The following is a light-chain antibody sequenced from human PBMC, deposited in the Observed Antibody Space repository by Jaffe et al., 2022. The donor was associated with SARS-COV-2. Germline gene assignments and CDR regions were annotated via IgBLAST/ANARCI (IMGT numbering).Light chain of an antibody. CDR3: HQYGSSPLT. Sequence: EIVLTQSPGTLSLSPGERAILSCRASQSVISSYLAWYQHKPGQAPRLLIYGASSRATGIPDRFSGSGSGTDFTLTIRRLEPDDVAVYYCHQYGSSPLTFGGGTKVEIK. CDR1: QSVISSY. J-gene: IGKJ4*01. CDR2: GAS. V-gene: IGKV3-20*01.